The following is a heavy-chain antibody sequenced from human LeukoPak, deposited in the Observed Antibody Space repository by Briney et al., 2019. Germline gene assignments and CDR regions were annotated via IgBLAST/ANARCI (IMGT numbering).Heavy chain of an antibody. V-gene: IGHV3-30*02. CDR3: AKVLCYDSSATDAFHI. D-gene: IGHD3-22*01. J-gene: IGHJ3*02. CDR2: IRYDGSTR. Sequence: GGSLRLSCAVSGFTFSSYGMNWVRQPPGKGLEWVAFIRYDGSTRYYADSVKGRFTISRDSSKDTLYLQMNSLRAEDTAVYYCAKVLCYDSSATDAFHIWGQGTMVTVS. CDR1: GFTFSSYG.